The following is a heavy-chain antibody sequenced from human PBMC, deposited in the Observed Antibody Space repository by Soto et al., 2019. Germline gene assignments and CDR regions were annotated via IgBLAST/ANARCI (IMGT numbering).Heavy chain of an antibody. Sequence: QVQLQESGPGLVKPSQTLSLTCTVSGGSISSGGYYWSWIRQHPGKGLEWIGYIYYSGSTYYNPSLKRRVTTSVDTLTNQCPLKLSSVTAADTAVYYCARRYGGNFDYWGQGTLVTVSS. J-gene: IGHJ4*02. CDR2: IYYSGST. D-gene: IGHD2-15*01. V-gene: IGHV4-31*03. CDR1: GGSISSGGYY. CDR3: ARRYGGNFDY.